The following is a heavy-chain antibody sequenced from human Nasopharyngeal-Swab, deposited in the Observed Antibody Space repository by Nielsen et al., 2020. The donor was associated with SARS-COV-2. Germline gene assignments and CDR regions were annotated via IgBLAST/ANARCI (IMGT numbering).Heavy chain of an antibody. J-gene: IGHJ4*02. Sequence: GESLKISCAASGFTLSNAWMSWVRQAPGKGLEWVGRIKSKTDGGTTDYAAPVKGRFTISRDDSKNTLYLQMNSLKTEDTAVYYCTTDETYYDSSGYARNWGQGTLVTVSS. CDR3: TTDETYYDSSGYARN. D-gene: IGHD3-22*01. CDR2: IKSKTDGGTT. V-gene: IGHV3-15*01. CDR1: GFTLSNAW.